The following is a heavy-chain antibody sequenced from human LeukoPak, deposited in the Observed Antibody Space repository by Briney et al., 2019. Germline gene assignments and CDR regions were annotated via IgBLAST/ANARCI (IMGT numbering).Heavy chain of an antibody. CDR1: GFTFSNAW. CDR2: IKSKTDGGTT. V-gene: IGHV3-15*01. Sequence: GGSLRLSCAASGFTFSNAWMSWVRQAPGKGLEWVGRIKSKTDGGTTDYAAPVKGRFTISRGDSKNTLYLQMNSLKTEDTAVYYCTTSYSSSWYRVVDYWGQGTLVTVSS. D-gene: IGHD6-13*01. CDR3: TTSYSSSWYRVVDY. J-gene: IGHJ4*02.